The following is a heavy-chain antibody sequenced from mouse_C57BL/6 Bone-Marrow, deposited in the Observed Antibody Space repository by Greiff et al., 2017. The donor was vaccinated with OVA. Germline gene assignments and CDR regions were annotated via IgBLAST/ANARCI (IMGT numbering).Heavy chain of an antibody. D-gene: IGHD1-1*01. V-gene: IGHV1-4*01. CDR2: INPSSGYT. Sequence: VNVVESGAELARPGASVKMSCKASGYTFTSYTMHWVKQRPGQGLEWIGYINPSSGYTKYNQKFKDKATLTADKSSSTAYMQLSSLTSEDSAVYYCAREGGHYYGSSYGFDYWGQGTTLTVSS. CDR3: AREGGHYYGSSYGFDY. CDR1: GYTFTSYT. J-gene: IGHJ2*01.